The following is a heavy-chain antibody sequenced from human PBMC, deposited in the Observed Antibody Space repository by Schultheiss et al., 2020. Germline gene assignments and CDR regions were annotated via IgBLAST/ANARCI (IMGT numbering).Heavy chain of an antibody. Sequence: GGSLRLSCAASGFTFSSYGMHWVRQAPGKGLEWVSAISGSGGSTYYADSVKGRFTISRDNAKNSLYLQMNSLRAEDTAVYYCARSGGAYYYYGMDVWGPGTKVTVSS. J-gene: IGHJ6*02. CDR1: GFTFSSYG. CDR3: ARSGGAYYYYGMDV. CDR2: ISGSGGST. D-gene: IGHD3-16*01. V-gene: IGHV3-23*01.